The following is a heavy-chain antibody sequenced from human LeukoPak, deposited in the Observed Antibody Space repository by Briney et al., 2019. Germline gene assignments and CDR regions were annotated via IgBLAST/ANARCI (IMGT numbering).Heavy chain of an antibody. D-gene: IGHD2-2*02. J-gene: IGHJ4*02. CDR3: VKGWSSTGCYTSEW. CDR2: ISGRGDGT. CDR1: GFAFSSYA. Sequence: GGSLRLSCAASGFAFSSYAMTWVRQAPGKGLEWVSVISGRGDGTHYADSVKGRFSISRDNSKNTMYLQMNSLRAEDTALYYCVKGWSSTGCYTSEWWGQGTLVTVSS. V-gene: IGHV3-23*01.